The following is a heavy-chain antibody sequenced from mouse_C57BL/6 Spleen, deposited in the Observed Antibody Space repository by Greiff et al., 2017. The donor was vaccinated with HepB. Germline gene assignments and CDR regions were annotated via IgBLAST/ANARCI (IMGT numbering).Heavy chain of an antibody. V-gene: IGHV2-6-1*01. CDR2: IWSDGST. CDR3: ARHGLIPYAMDY. CDR1: GFSLTSYG. Sequence: VKLQESGPGLVAPSQSLSITCTVSGFSLTSYGVHWVRQPPGKGLEWLVVIWSDGSTTYNSALKSRLSISKDNSKSQVFLKMNSLQTDDTAMYYCARHGLIPYAMDYWGQGTSVTVSS. J-gene: IGHJ4*01.